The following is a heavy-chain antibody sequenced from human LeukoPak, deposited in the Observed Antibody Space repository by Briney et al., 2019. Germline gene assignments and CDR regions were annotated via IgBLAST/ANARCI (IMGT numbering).Heavy chain of an antibody. V-gene: IGHV1-2*02. CDR3: ARDRCSSTSCYHPDNWFDP. CDR1: GYTLTIYY. CDR2: INPNSGGT. D-gene: IGHD2-2*01. J-gene: IGHJ5*02. Sequence: ASVKVSCKASGYTLTIYYMHWVRQDPEQGVEWMSCINPNSGGTNYAQKFQGRVTMTRDTSISTAYMELSRLRSDDTAVYYCARDRCSSTSCYHPDNWFDPWGQRTLVTVSS.